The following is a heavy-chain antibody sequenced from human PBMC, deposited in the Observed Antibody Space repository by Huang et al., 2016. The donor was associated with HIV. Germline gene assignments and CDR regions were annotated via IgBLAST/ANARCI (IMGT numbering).Heavy chain of an antibody. D-gene: IGHD3-16*01. CDR1: GYKFHLYG. Sequence: QIHLVQSGPEVKQPGASVKVSCKASGYKFHLYGITWVRQTPGQGLEWMGWISGDNVSTRFAQKFQDRLTMTTDVSTSTAYLELRSLRLDDTAVYYCARTKGEFDFWGQGALVTVSS. CDR2: ISGDNVST. V-gene: IGHV1-18*04. J-gene: IGHJ4*02. CDR3: ARTKGEFDF.